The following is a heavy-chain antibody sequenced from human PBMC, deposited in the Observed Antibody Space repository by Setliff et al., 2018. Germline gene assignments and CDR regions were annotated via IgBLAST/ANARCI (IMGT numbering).Heavy chain of an antibody. CDR1: GASISSGNDF. CDR3: ARSDDNFQYPDY. J-gene: IGHJ4*01. V-gene: IGHV4-61*09. Sequence: SETLSLTCSVSGASISSGNDFWNWIRQPAGKGLEWIGNIYTNGGTDYSPSLRSRVTISLGTSKNQLSLQLTSVTAADTAIYYCARSDDNFQYPDYWGQGTLVTVSS. CDR2: IYTNGGT. D-gene: IGHD1-1*01.